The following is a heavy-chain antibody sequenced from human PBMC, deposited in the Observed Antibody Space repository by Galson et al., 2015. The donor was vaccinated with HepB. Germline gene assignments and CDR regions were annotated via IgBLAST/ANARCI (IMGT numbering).Heavy chain of an antibody. CDR2: IERDGGHK. CDR1: GFSFSNYK. J-gene: IGHJ6*03. CDR3: ARDVLFYIGV. Sequence: SLRLSCADSGFSFSNYKMVWVRQAPGKGLEWVANIERDGGHKYYVDSVRGRFTISRDNAKNSLFLQMNNVRDDDTAVYYCARDVLFYIGVWGEGTTVTVSS. V-gene: IGHV3-7*01.